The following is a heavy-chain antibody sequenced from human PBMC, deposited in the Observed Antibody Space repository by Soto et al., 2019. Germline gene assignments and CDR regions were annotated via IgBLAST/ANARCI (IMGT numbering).Heavy chain of an antibody. Sequence: QVQLVESGGGVVQPGRSLRLSCAASGFTFSSYAMHWVRQAPGKGLEWVAVISYDGSNKYYADSVKGRFTISRDNSTNTLYLQMNSLRAEDTAVYYCARDSGTTLGRVAIDWGQGTLVTVSS. CDR2: ISYDGSNK. CDR3: ARDSGTTLGRVAID. V-gene: IGHV3-30-3*01. D-gene: IGHD1-7*01. J-gene: IGHJ4*02. CDR1: GFTFSSYA.